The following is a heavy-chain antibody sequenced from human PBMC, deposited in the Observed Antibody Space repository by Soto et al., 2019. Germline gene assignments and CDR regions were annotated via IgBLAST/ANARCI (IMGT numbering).Heavy chain of an antibody. J-gene: IGHJ4*02. D-gene: IGHD3-16*01. Sequence: QVQLVQSGAEVKKPGASVKVSCKASGYTFTNFGISWVRQAPGQGLEWMGWISAYNGNTNYAQKFQGRVTMTTDTSPSTAYMEVRILRFDDTAVYYCARGGTPIDYWCQGTLVTVSS. CDR2: ISAYNGNT. CDR1: GYTFTNFG. CDR3: ARGGTPIDY. V-gene: IGHV1-18*01.